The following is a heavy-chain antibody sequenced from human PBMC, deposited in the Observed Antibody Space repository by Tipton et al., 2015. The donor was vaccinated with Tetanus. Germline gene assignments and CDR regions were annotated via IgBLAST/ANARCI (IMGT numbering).Heavy chain of an antibody. Sequence: TLSLTCTVSRGPISSYYWSWIRQPAGKGLEWIGHISNGNADYAPFLKSRVSLIVDTSKNQFSLELRFVTAADTAVYYCARGITDGYNRRFVYWGQGTLVAVSP. CDR2: ISNGNA. J-gene: IGHJ4*02. D-gene: IGHD5-24*01. V-gene: IGHV4-4*07. CDR3: ARGITDGYNRRFVY. CDR1: RGPISSYY.